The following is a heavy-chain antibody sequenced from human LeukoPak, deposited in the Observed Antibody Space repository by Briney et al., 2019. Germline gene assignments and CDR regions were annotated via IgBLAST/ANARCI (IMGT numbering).Heavy chain of an antibody. J-gene: IGHJ4*02. CDR2: ISGSSSYI. D-gene: IGHD3-3*01. V-gene: IGHV3-21*01. CDR3: ARSARLMKGVVEVTALDD. CDR1: GFTFSSYS. Sequence: GGSLRLSCAASGFTFSSYSMNWVRQAPGKGLEWVSSISGSSSYIYYADSVKGRFTISRDNAKNSLYLQMNSLRAEDTAVYYCARSARLMKGVVEVTALDDWGQGTLVTVSS.